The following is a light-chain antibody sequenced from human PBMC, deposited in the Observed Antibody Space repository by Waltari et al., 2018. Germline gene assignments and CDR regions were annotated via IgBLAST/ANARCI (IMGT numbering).Light chain of an antibody. Sequence: QSALTQEASVSGTVGQKVTLSCTGNSYNVGSYAVGWYQQISHGAPKTVMFGYSLPSGIPDRFSGSKAGTTASLTISGLQPEDEADYYCSTWDSSLSAVLFGGGTKLTVL. CDR3: STWDSSLSAVL. V-gene: IGLV1-36*01. CDR2: GY. J-gene: IGLJ2*01. CDR1: SYNVGSYA.